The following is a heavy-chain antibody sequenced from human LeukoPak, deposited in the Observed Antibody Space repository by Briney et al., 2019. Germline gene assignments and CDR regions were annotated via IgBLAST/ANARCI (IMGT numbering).Heavy chain of an antibody. CDR2: ISSSSSTI. Sequence: PGGSLRLSCADSGFTFSNYNMNWVRQAPGKGLEWVSYISSSSSTIYYADSVKGRFTISRDNAKNSLYLQMNSLRAEDTAVYYCARVRGDIESYYYYMDVWGKGTTVTVSS. V-gene: IGHV3-48*01. CDR1: GFTFSNYN. J-gene: IGHJ6*03. D-gene: IGHD3-16*02. CDR3: ARVRGDIESYYYYMDV.